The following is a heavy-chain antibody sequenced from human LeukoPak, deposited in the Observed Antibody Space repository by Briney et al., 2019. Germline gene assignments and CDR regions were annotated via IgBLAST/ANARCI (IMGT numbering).Heavy chain of an antibody. D-gene: IGHD5-18*01. V-gene: IGHV5-51*01. J-gene: IGHJ4*02. Sequence: GESLKISCKGSGYSFISYWIGWVRPIPGKGLEWMEIIYPGDSDIRYSPSFQGQVTTSADKYISTAYLRCSSLKASDTAMYYCPRLKTSYGRADYWGQGTLVTVSS. CDR2: IYPGDSDI. CDR3: PRLKTSYGRADY. CDR1: GYSFISYW.